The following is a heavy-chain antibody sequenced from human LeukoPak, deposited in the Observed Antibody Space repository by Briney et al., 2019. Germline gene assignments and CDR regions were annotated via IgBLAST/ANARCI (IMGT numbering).Heavy chain of an antibody. D-gene: IGHD6-19*01. CDR1: GYTLTELS. J-gene: IGHJ4*02. CDR3: ATWMAGTKDFDS. CDR2: FDPEDGET. V-gene: IGHV1-24*01. Sequence: ASVKVSCKVSGYTLTELSMHWVRQAPGKGLEWMGGFDPEDGETIYAQKFQGRVTMTEDTSTDTAYMELSGPRSQDTAVYYCATWMAGTKDFDSWGQGTLVTVSS.